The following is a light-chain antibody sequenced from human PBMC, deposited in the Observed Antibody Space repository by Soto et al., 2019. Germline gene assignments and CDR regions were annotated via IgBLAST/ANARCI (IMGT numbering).Light chain of an antibody. Sequence: EIVLTQSPATLSLSPGDRATLYCRASQSVSSNLAWYQQKPGQTTRLLIYGASTRATGVPPRFSGSRSGTEFTLTISSLQSEDFSVYYCKQYYNWPPYTFVQGTKLDFK. CDR2: GAS. CDR3: KQYYNWPPYT. J-gene: IGKJ2*01. CDR1: QSVSSN. V-gene: IGKV3-15*01.